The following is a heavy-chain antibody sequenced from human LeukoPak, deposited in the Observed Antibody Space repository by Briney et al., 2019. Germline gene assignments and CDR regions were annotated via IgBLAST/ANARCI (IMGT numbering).Heavy chain of an antibody. CDR2: IYPGDSHT. Sequence: GESLKISCKGSGYSFTNYWIGWVRQMPGKGLEWMGIIYPGDSHTIYSPSFQGQVTISADKSISTAYLPWSSLKASDTAMYYCARRGFGGGGDTRGYFDLWGRGTVVTVSS. D-gene: IGHD2-21*02. CDR3: ARRGFGGGGDTRGYFDL. V-gene: IGHV5-51*01. J-gene: IGHJ2*01. CDR1: GYSFTNYW.